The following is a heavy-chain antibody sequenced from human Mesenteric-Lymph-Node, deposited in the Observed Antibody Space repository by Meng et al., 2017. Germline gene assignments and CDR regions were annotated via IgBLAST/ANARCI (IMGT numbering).Heavy chain of an antibody. CDR3: AKEVVPAAIVPYYFYGMDV. CDR2: LSHDGSNK. V-gene: IGHV3-30*01. Sequence: GESLKISCAASGFIFSSYALHWVRQAPGKGLEWVAFLSHDGSNKYYGDSVKGRFTISRDNSKNTLYLQMNSLRIEDTAVYYCAKEVVPAAIVPYYFYGMDVWGQGTTVTVSS. CDR1: GFIFSSYA. J-gene: IGHJ6*02. D-gene: IGHD2-2*01.